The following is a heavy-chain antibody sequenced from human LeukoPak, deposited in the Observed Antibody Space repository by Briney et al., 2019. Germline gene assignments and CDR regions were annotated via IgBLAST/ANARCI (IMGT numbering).Heavy chain of an antibody. CDR3: ARDSMYAFDI. CDR2: FSTSSGTI. V-gene: IGHV3-48*01. CDR1: GFTFSSYS. D-gene: IGHD2-2*01. J-gene: IGHJ3*02. Sequence: PGGSLRLSCAASGFTFSSYSMNWVRQAPGKGLEWISYFSTSSGTISYADSVKGRFTISRDNAKNSLYLQMNSLRAEDTAVYYCARDSMYAFDIWGQGIMVTVSS.